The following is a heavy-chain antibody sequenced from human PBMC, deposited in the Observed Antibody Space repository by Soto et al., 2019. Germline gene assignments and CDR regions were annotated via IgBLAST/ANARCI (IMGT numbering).Heavy chain of an antibody. Sequence: QVQLVQSGAEVKRPGSSVKVSCKASGGTFSSYTFSWVRQAPGQGLEWMGRVIPILGITNYAQKFQGRVAITAEKFTSTAYMELSSLRSEDTAMYYCARGKYYYDVSGNFDYWGQGTLVTVSS. CDR2: VIPILGIT. CDR3: ARGKYYYDVSGNFDY. D-gene: IGHD3-22*01. J-gene: IGHJ4*02. CDR1: GGTFSSYT. V-gene: IGHV1-69*02.